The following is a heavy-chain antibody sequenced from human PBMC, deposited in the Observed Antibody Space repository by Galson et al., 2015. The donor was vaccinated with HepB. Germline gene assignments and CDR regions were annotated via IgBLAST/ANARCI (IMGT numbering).Heavy chain of an antibody. D-gene: IGHD6-13*01. V-gene: IGHV3-33*01. Sequence: SLRLSCAASGFTFSSYGMHWVRQAPGKGLEWVAVIWYDGSNKYYADSVKGRFTISRDNSKNTLYLQMNSLRAEDTAVYYCARSRLIAAAGTNNWFDPWGQGTLVTVSS. CDR3: ARSRLIAAAGTNNWFDP. J-gene: IGHJ5*02. CDR2: IWYDGSNK. CDR1: GFTFSSYG.